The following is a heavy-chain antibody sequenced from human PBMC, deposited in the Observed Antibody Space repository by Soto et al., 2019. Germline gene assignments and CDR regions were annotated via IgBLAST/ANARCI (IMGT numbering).Heavy chain of an antibody. V-gene: IGHV4-34*01. CDR1: GGSFSGYY. CDR3: ARGRDDSSGYYYGY. J-gene: IGHJ4*02. CDR2: INHSGST. D-gene: IGHD3-22*01. Sequence: QVQLQQWGAGLLKPSETLSLTCAVYGGSFSGYYWSWIRQPPGKGLEWIGEINHSGSTNYNPSLKSRFTISVDTSKNQFSLKLSSVTAADTAVYYCARGRDDSSGYYYGYWGQGTLVTVSS.